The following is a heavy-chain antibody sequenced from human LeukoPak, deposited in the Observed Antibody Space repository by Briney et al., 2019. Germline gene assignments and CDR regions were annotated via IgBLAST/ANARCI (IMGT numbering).Heavy chain of an antibody. Sequence: SETLSLTCAVYGGSFSGYYWSWIRQPPGKGLEWIGEINHSGSANYNPSLKSRGTISVDTAKNQFSLILGSVTAAETAVYYCGRSRGYCTNGVCSTPQPKYGSGSYSPQRKNYYFDYSGQGTLVTVSS. J-gene: IGHJ4*02. V-gene: IGHV4-34*01. CDR2: INHSGSA. CDR3: GRSRGYCTNGVCSTPQPKYGSGSYSPQRKNYYFDY. D-gene: IGHD2-8*01. CDR1: GGSFSGYY.